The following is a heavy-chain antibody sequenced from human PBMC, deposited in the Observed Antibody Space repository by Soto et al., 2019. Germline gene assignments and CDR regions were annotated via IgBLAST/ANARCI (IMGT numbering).Heavy chain of an antibody. CDR1: GDSISRYY. V-gene: IGHV4-59*01. D-gene: IGHD1-1*01. Sequence: QVQLQESGPGLVKPSETLSLTCTVSGDSISRYYWSWIRQPPGKGLEWIGYIYYSGNTHYNPSLKSRVTISVETSNNQFSLKLSSVTAADTAVYYCARESGGGTPPGYGSFDYWGQGTLVTVSS. CDR2: IYYSGNT. CDR3: ARESGGGTPPGYGSFDY. J-gene: IGHJ4*02.